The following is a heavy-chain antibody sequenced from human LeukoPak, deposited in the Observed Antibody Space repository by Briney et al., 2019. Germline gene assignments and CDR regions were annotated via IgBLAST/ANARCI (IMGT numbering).Heavy chain of an antibody. Sequence: AGGSLRLSCAASGFTFSSYAMSWVRQAPGKGLEWVSAISGSGGSTYYADSVKGRFTISRDNSKNTLYLQMNSLRAEDTAVYYCAKDPNYGSGAQVNYWGQGTLVTVSS. V-gene: IGHV3-23*01. CDR2: ISGSGGST. CDR1: GFTFSSYA. CDR3: AKDPNYGSGAQVNY. D-gene: IGHD3-10*01. J-gene: IGHJ4*02.